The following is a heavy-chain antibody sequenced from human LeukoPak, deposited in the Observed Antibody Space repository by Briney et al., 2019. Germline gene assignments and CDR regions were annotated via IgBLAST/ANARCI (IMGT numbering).Heavy chain of an antibody. CDR2: IHSSGAT. D-gene: IGHD5-18*01. J-gene: IGHJ3*02. CDR3: ARPLDTTLVNAFDI. V-gene: IGHV4-4*07. Sequence: SETLSLICTVSGGSMSGYYWTWIRLPAGKGLEWIGRIHSSGATNSDPSLRSRVTMSIDTSKNHFSLKLSSVTAADTAVYYCARPLDTTLVNAFDIWGPGTMVTVS. CDR1: GGSMSGYY.